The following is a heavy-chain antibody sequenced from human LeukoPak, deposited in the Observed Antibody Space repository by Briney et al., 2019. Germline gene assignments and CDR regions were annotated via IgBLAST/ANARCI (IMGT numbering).Heavy chain of an antibody. J-gene: IGHJ3*02. D-gene: IGHD3-22*01. CDR3: ARAPDYYDSSGYYLRWAFDI. V-gene: IGHV4-59*01. Sequence: KPSETLSLTCAVYGGSFSGYYWSWIRQPPGKGLEWIGYIYYSGSTNYNPSLKSRVTISVDTSKNQFSLKLSSVTAADTAVYYCARAPDYYDSSGYYLRWAFDIWGQGTMVTVSS. CDR2: IYYSGST. CDR1: GGSFSGYY.